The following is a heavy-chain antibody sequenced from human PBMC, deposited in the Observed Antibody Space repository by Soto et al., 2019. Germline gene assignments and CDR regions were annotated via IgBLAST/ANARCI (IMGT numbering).Heavy chain of an antibody. CDR1: GYTFTSYG. CDR2: ISAYNGNT. D-gene: IGHD6-13*01. J-gene: IGHJ3*02. V-gene: IGHV1-18*01. Sequence: QVQLVQSGAEVKKPGASVKVSCKAAGYTFTSYGISWVRQAPGQGLAWMGWISAYNGNTHYTQKHQGRVTMTTDTSESTDYLELSSLGSDDTAVYYCARRHISSWYGGGCALYILGQGTMVSVAS. CDR3: ARRHISSWYGGGCALYI.